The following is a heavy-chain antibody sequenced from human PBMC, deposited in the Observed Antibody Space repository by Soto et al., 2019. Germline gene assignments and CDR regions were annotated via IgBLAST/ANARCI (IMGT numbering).Heavy chain of an antibody. D-gene: IGHD3-10*01. V-gene: IGHV3-48*02. CDR3: ARPGQGVLFYYAMDV. CDR1: GFSFSSYS. Sequence: EVQLVESGGGLVQPGGSLRLSCAASGFSFSSYSMNWVRQAPGKGLEWISYISSMSDVIYYADSLKGRFTVSRDNAKNSLYLQMNSLGDEDSAVYYCARPGQGVLFYYAMDVWGQGTTVTVSS. CDR2: ISSMSDVI. J-gene: IGHJ6*02.